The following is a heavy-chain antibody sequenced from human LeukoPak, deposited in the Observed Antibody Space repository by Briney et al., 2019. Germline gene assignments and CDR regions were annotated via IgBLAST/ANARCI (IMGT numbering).Heavy chain of an antibody. CDR1: GFDFSTYY. CDR3: ARIEKWTNLVRYYFDN. Sequence: KPGGSLRLSCAASGFDFSTYYLNWVRQAPGKGLEWVSSISSSSSNIFYSDLVKGRFTISRDNAKNSLYLQMNSLRAEDTAVYFCARIEKWTNLVRYYFDNWGQGTLVTVSS. J-gene: IGHJ4*02. D-gene: IGHD1-14*01. V-gene: IGHV3-21*04. CDR2: ISSSSSNI.